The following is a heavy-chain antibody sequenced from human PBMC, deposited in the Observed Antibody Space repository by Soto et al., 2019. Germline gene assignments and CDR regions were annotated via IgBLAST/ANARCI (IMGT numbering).Heavy chain of an antibody. Sequence: GGSLRLSCAASGFNFSNHWMHWVRQRPAEGLAWVSRITSDGKSKAYAESVKGRFAISRDNAKNTLYLQMNGLTAEDTAVYYCARGPGDRPLNWFDPWGQGTLVTVSS. CDR2: ITSDGKSK. J-gene: IGHJ5*02. V-gene: IGHV3-74*01. D-gene: IGHD2-21*02. CDR1: GFNFSNHW. CDR3: ARGPGDRPLNWFDP.